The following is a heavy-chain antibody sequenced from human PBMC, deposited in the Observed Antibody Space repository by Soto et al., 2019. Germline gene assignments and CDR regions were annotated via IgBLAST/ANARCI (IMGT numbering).Heavy chain of an antibody. CDR3: AKGDELLNAYYFDY. CDR2: IRGSGGST. V-gene: IGHV3-23*01. Sequence: ILPCAAFAFTSSRHAMSWVRQAPGKGLEWASAIRGSGGSTYYADSVKGRFTISRENSKNTLYLQMNSPRAEDTAVYYCAKGDELLNAYYFDYWGRVTLVTVSS. J-gene: IGHJ4*02. D-gene: IGHD2-21*02. CDR1: AFTSSRHA.